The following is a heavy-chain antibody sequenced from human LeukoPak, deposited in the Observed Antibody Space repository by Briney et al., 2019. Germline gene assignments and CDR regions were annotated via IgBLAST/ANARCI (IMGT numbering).Heavy chain of an antibody. CDR2: IGSSSTFK. CDR3: ARLIAAAGASLDY. CDR1: AFPFSTYT. V-gene: IGHV3-21*01. D-gene: IGHD6-13*01. Sequence: GGSLRLSCAASAFPFSTYTMHWVRQAPGKGLEWVSSIGSSSTFKHYADSLKGRFTISRDNAKNSLYLQMNSLRAEDTAVYYCARLIAAAGASLDYWGQGTLVTVSS. J-gene: IGHJ4*02.